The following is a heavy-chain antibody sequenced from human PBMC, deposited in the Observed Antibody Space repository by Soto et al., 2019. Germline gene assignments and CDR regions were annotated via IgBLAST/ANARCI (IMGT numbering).Heavy chain of an antibody. J-gene: IGHJ4*02. CDR1: GGSISNNY. D-gene: IGHD5-12*01. CDR2: IYYSGST. CDR3: ARARGYGGNFLTY. Sequence: SETLSLTCTLSGGSISNNYWSWIRQPPGKGLEWIGYIYYSGSTNYNPSLKSRVTISVDTSKNQFSLKLSSVTAADTAVYYCARARGYGGNFLTYWGQGTLVTVSS. V-gene: IGHV4-59*01.